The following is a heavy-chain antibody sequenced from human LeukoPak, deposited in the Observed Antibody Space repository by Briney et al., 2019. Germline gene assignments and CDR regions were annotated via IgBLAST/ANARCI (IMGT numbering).Heavy chain of an antibody. CDR1: GGSFSGYY. Sequence: SETLSLTCAVYGGSFSGYYWSWIRQPPGKGLEWIGEINHSGSINYNPSLKSRVTISVDTSKNQFSLKLSSVTAADTAVYYCARQGGAAAALNDYWGQGTLVTVSS. D-gene: IGHD6-13*01. CDR3: ARQGGAAAALNDY. J-gene: IGHJ4*02. CDR2: INHSGSI. V-gene: IGHV4-34*01.